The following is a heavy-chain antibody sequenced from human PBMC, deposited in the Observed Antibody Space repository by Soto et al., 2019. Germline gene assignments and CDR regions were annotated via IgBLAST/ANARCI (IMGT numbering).Heavy chain of an antibody. CDR2: ITYDGSFQ. D-gene: IGHD1-7*01. J-gene: IGHJ1*01. CDR3: AKDRVGGTFYTPLGF. Sequence: XGSLRLSCQASGFNFDNYDMHWVRQAPGKGLEWVAVITYDGSFQYYADSVKGRFTISRGNSKNTLFLHLNTLKPEDTAVYHCAKDRVGGTFYTPLGFWGQGTLVTVSS. CDR1: GFNFDNYD. V-gene: IGHV3-30*18.